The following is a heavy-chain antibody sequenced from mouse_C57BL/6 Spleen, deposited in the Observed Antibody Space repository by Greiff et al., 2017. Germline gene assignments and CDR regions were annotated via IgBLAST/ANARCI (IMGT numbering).Heavy chain of an antibody. J-gene: IGHJ1*03. Sequence: QVQLQQSGAELVKPGASVKISCKASGYAFSSYWMNWVKQRPGKGLEWIGQIYPGDGDTNYNGKFKGKATLTADKSSSTAYMQLSSLTSEDSAVYFCARERNYGSSPYWYFDVWGTGTTVTVSS. CDR3: ARERNYGSSPYWYFDV. CDR1: GYAFSSYW. CDR2: IYPGDGDT. V-gene: IGHV1-80*01. D-gene: IGHD1-1*01.